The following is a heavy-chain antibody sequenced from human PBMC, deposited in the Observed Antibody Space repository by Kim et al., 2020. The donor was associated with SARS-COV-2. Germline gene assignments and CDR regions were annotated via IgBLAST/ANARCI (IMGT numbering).Heavy chain of an antibody. D-gene: IGHD4-17*01. CDR2: INHSGST. Sequence: SETLSLTCAVYGGSFSGYYWSWIRQPPGKGLEWIGEINHSGSTNYNPSLKSRVTISVDTSKNQFSLKLSSVTAADTAVYYCARGQPPTTVVTRYALDIWGQGTMVTVSS. V-gene: IGHV4-34*01. CDR3: ARGQPPTTVVTRYALDI. J-gene: IGHJ3*02. CDR1: GGSFSGYY.